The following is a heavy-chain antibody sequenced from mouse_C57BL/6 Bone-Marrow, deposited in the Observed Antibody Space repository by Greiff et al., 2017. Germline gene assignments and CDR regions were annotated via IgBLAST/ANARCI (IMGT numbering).Heavy chain of an antibody. J-gene: IGHJ3*01. CDR1: GFTFSSYA. Sequence: EVQLVESGGGLVKPGGSLQLSCAASGFTFSSYALSWVRQTPEKRLEWVATISDGGSYTYYPDNVKGRFTISRDNAKNNLYLQMRHLKYEDTAMYDCARGIYYDYDGAWLAYWGQGTLVTVSA. CDR2: ISDGGSYT. CDR3: ARGIYYDYDGAWLAY. D-gene: IGHD2-4*01. V-gene: IGHV5-4*01.